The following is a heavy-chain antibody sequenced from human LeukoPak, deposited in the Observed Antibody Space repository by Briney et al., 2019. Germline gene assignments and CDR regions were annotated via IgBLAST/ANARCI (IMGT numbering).Heavy chain of an antibody. Sequence: PPGTLFLTCTVSVGSIFSNYWSCSCHPPGEGVECSLYVYYGGRTTDNPSLQSRVTISLATSANKFSLRLTSVSAADTALYFCASEEITMVRGVTNFNGFDPWGQGTLVTVSS. CDR1: VGSIFSNY. D-gene: IGHD3-10*01. J-gene: IGHJ5*02. V-gene: IGHV4-59*08. CDR2: VYYGGRT. CDR3: ASEEITMVRGVTNFNGFDP.